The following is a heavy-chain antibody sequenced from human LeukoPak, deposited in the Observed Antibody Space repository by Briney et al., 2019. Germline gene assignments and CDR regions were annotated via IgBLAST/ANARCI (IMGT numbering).Heavy chain of an antibody. D-gene: IGHD2-2*01. CDR2: INHSGGT. J-gene: IGHJ5*02. Sequence: SETLSLTCAVYGGSFSGYYWSWIRQPPGKGLEWIGEINHSGGTNYNPSLKSRVTISVDTSKNQFSLKLSSVTAADTAVYYCARGGRFVSTNWFDPWGQGTLVTVSS. CDR1: GGSFSGYY. CDR3: ARGGRFVSTNWFDP. V-gene: IGHV4-34*01.